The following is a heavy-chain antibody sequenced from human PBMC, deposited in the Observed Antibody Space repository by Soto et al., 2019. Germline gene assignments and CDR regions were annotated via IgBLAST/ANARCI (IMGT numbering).Heavy chain of an antibody. CDR2: IYYSGST. Sequence: QVQLQESGPGLVKPSETLSLTCTVSGGSISSYYWSWIRQPPGKGLEWIGYIYYSGSTNYNPSLKSRVTISVDTSKNQFSLKLSSVTAADTAVYYCAREQQQLDDAFDIWGQGTMVTVSS. CDR3: AREQQQLDDAFDI. V-gene: IGHV4-59*01. CDR1: GGSISSYY. D-gene: IGHD6-13*01. J-gene: IGHJ3*02.